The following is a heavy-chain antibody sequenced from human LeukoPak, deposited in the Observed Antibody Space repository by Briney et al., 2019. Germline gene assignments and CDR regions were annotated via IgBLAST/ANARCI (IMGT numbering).Heavy chain of an antibody. D-gene: IGHD6-19*01. Sequence: GGSLRLSCAASGLTFSSYAMSWVRQAPGKGLEWVSTISGSGDNTYYADSVKGRFTISRDNSKNTLYLQMNSLRAEDTAVYYCARDPSVAGTEYYFDYWGQGTLVTVSS. CDR3: ARDPSVAGTEYYFDY. CDR2: ISGSGDNT. J-gene: IGHJ4*02. CDR1: GLTFSSYA. V-gene: IGHV3-23*01.